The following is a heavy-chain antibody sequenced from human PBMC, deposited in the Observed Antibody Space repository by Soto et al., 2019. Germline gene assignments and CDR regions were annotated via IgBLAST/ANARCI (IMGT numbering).Heavy chain of an antibody. Sequence: SVKVSWKASGGTFVSDAITWLLQSPLQGLDWVGRILPIFGTTNYSQNLQGRVTISADKSTLTSYMELHSLTSDDTALYYCARDRTDSGYYTNWLDPWGQGTQVTVSS. CDR1: GGTFVSDA. J-gene: IGHJ5*02. V-gene: IGHV1-69*06. CDR2: ILPIFGTT. D-gene: IGHD3-22*01. CDR3: ARDRTDSGYYTNWLDP.